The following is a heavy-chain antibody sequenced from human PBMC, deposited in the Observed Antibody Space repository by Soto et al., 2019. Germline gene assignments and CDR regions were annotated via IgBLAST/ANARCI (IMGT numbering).Heavy chain of an antibody. D-gene: IGHD3-3*01. Sequence: SETLSLTCTVSGGSISSGDYYWSWIRQPPGKGLEWIGYIYYSGSTYYNPSLKSRVTISVDTSKNQFSLKLSSVTAADTAVYYCERDPRLVLSFSHLADAFDLWGQGTMVTVSS. CDR1: GGSISSGDYY. J-gene: IGHJ3*01. CDR3: ERDPRLVLSFSHLADAFDL. V-gene: IGHV4-30-4*01. CDR2: IYYSGST.